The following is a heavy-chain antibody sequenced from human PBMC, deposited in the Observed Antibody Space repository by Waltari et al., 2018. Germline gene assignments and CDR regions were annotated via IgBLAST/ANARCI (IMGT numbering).Heavy chain of an antibody. V-gene: IGHV3-7*01. CDR3: VRDHWGPDY. CDR2: IHKDGREK. D-gene: IGHD7-27*01. J-gene: IGHJ4*02. Sequence: EVHLVESGGGLVQPGGSLRLSCAASGFTFTDYWMSWVRQAPGKGPEWVANIHKDGREKNYVDYVKGRFTISRDNAKDAGYLQMNSLRADDTAMYYCVRDHWGPDYWGQGTLVTVSS. CDR1: GFTFTDYW.